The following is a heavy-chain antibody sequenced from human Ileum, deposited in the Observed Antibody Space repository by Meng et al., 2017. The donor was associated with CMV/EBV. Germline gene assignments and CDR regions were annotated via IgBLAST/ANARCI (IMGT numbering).Heavy chain of an antibody. CDR1: SESIRRNY. CDR3: ARGYCSGATCYPYYFDY. CDR2: IHIGGTT. V-gene: IGHV4-4*07. Sequence: VRLGARGHERCKPADTVSLTCTGSSESIRRNYWNWIRQPAGKGLESIGRIHIGGTTDYNPSLKRRVTMSVDTSKNQLSLKLTSVTAADTAVYYCARGYCSGATCYPYYFDYWGQGTLVTVSS. J-gene: IGHJ4*02. D-gene: IGHD2-15*01.